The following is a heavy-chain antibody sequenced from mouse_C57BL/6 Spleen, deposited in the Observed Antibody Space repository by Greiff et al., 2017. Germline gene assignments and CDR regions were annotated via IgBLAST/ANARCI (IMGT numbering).Heavy chain of an antibody. V-gene: IGHV1-4*01. D-gene: IGHD1-1*01. J-gene: IGHJ2*01. CDR1: GYTFPSYT. CDR3: ARTTVALDY. CDR2: INPSSGYT. Sequence: VQLQQSGAELARPGASVKMSCKASGYTFPSYTMHWVKQRPGQGLEWIGYINPSSGYTKYNQKFKDKATLTADKSSSTAYMQLSSLTSEDSAVYYCARTTVALDYWGQGTTLTVSS.